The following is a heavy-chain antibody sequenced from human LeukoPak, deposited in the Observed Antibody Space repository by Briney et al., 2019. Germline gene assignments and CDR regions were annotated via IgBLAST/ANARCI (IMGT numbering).Heavy chain of an antibody. CDR1: GGSISSSNW. CDR3: ASKGVYYSASSGYYRRFDY. D-gene: IGHD3-22*01. J-gene: IGHJ4*02. V-gene: IGHV4-4*02. Sequence: SETLSLTCAVSGGSISSSNWWSWVRQPPGKGLEWIGEIYHSGSTNYNPSLKSRVTISVDKSKNQFSLKLSSVTAADTAVYYCASKGVYYSASSGYYRRFDYWGQGTLVTVSS. CDR2: IYHSGST.